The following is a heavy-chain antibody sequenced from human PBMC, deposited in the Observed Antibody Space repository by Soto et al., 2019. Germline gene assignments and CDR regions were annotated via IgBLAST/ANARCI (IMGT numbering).Heavy chain of an antibody. V-gene: IGHV3-74*01. Sequence: PGGSLRLSCAASGFTFSSYWMHWVRQAPGKGLVWVSRINSDGSSTSYADSVKGRFTISRDNAKNTLYLQMNSLRAEDTAVYYCAVIAVAGTYYYYYGMDVWGQGTTVTV. CDR1: GFTFSSYW. CDR3: AVIAVAGTYYYYYGMDV. CDR2: INSDGSST. J-gene: IGHJ6*02. D-gene: IGHD6-19*01.